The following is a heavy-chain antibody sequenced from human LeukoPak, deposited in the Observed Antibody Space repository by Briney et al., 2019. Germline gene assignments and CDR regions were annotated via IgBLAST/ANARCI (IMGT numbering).Heavy chain of an antibody. J-gene: IGHJ4*02. Sequence: GGSLRLSCAASGFTFSSYDMHWVRQATGKGLEWVSTIGTAGDTYYPGSVKGRFTISRENAKNSLYLQMNSLRAGYTAVYYCARAKAFRNSWFFDYWGQGTLVTVSS. CDR2: IGTAGDT. CDR1: GFTFSSYD. CDR3: ARAKAFRNSWFFDY. D-gene: IGHD6-13*01. V-gene: IGHV3-13*04.